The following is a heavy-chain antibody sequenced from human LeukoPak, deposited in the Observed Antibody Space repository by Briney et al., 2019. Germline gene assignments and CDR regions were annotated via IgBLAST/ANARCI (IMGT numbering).Heavy chain of an antibody. CDR3: ARDPGGYSSQYYFDY. J-gene: IGHJ4*02. D-gene: IGHD3-22*01. CDR2: ISSNGGSI. Sequence: GGSLRLSCAASGFTFSSYAMHWVRQAPGKGLEYVSTISSNGGSIYYANSVEGRFTISRDNSKNTLYLQMGSLRAEDMAVYYCARDPGGYSSQYYFDYWGQGTLVTVSS. V-gene: IGHV3-64*01. CDR1: GFTFSSYA.